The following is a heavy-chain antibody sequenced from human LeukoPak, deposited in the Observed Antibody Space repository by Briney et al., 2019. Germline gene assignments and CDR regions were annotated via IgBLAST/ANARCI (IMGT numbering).Heavy chain of an antibody. CDR2: IKQDGSEK. CDR3: AISPKVVTPSS. Sequence: GGSLRLSCAASGFTFSSYWTNWVRQAPGKGLEWVANIKQDGSEKYYVDSVKGRFTISRDNAKSSLYLQMNSLRAEDTAVYYCAISPKVVTPSSWGQGTLVTVSS. J-gene: IGHJ4*02. V-gene: IGHV3-7*01. CDR1: GFTFSSYW. D-gene: IGHD3-22*01.